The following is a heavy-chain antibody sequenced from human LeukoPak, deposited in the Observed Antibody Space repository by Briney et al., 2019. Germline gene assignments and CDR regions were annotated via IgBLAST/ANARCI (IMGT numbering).Heavy chain of an antibody. V-gene: IGHV4-39*01. J-gene: IGHJ4*02. CDR2: IYYSGST. D-gene: IGHD6-19*01. CDR1: SDSLSSGSYY. Sequence: SETLSLTCTVSSDSLSSGSYYWGWIRQPPGKGLEWIGSIYYSGSTSYNPSLKSRVTISVDTSKNQFSLKLSSVTAADTAVYYCARVPRSGWYVNYWGQGALVTVSS. CDR3: ARVPRSGWYVNY.